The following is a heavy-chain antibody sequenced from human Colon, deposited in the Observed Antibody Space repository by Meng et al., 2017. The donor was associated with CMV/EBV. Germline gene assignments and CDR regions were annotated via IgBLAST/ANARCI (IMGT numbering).Heavy chain of an antibody. CDR2: MNPNSGNT. J-gene: IGHJ6*02. Sequence: ASVKVSCKASGYTFTSYDINWVRQATGQGLEWMGWMNPNSGNTGYAQKFQGRVTMTRNTSISTAYMELSSLRSEDTAVYYCARVPAAIGPLSYQHLNYGMDVWGQGT. V-gene: IGHV1-8*01. CDR3: ARVPAAIGPLSYQHLNYGMDV. CDR1: GYTFTSYD. D-gene: IGHD2-2*02.